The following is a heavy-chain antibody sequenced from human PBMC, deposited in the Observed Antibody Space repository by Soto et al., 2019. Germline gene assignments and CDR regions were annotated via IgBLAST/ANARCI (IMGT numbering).Heavy chain of an antibody. CDR2: IYYSGST. D-gene: IGHD3-3*01. CDR3: ARAPESYDFWSGYFGGKSSRGYYFDY. CDR1: GGSISSGGYY. J-gene: IGHJ4*02. Sequence: QVQLQESGPGLVKPSQTLSLTCTVSGGSISSGGYYWSWIRQHPGKGLEWIGYIYYSGSTYYNPSLKSRVTISVDTSKNQFSLKLSSVTAADTAVYYCARAPESYDFWSGYFGGKSSRGYYFDYWGQGTLVTVSS. V-gene: IGHV4-31*03.